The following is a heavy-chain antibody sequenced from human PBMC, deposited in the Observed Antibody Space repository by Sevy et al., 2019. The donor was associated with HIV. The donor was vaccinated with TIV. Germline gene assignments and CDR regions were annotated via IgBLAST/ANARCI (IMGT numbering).Heavy chain of an antibody. V-gene: IGHV3-49*04. CDR2: IRSKAYGGTT. CDR1: GFTFGDYA. D-gene: IGHD3-3*01. CDR3: TRDVTTIFGVADYYYYGMDV. J-gene: IGHJ6*02. Sequence: GGSLRLSCTASGFTFGDYAMSWVRQAPGKGLEWVGFIRSKAYGGTTEYAASVKGRFTISREDSKSIAYLQMNSLKTEDTAVYYCTRDVTTIFGVADYYYYGMDVWGQGTTVTVSS.